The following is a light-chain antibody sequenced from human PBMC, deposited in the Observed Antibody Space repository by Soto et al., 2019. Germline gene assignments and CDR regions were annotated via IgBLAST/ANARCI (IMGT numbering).Light chain of an antibody. J-gene: IGKJ4*01. CDR2: DAS. CDR1: QSVNGY. V-gene: IGKV3-11*01. CDR3: QQRSNWPLI. Sequence: EIVLTQSPGTLSLSPGERATLSCRASQSVNGYLAWYQQKPGQAPRLLIYDASNRAPGIPARFGGSGSGTDFTLTINSLEPEDFAVYYCQQRSNWPLIFGGGTNVEMK.